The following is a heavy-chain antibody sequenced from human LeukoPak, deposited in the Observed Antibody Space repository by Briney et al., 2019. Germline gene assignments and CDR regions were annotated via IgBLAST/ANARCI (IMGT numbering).Heavy chain of an antibody. Sequence: GRSLRLSCAASGFTFSSYGMHWVRQAPGKGLEWVAVIWYDGSNKYYADSVKGRFTISRDNSKNTLYLQMNSLRAEDTAVYYCARGRRFGELNIDYWGQGTLVTVSS. CDR1: GFTFSSYG. J-gene: IGHJ4*02. D-gene: IGHD3-10*01. V-gene: IGHV3-33*08. CDR2: IWYDGSNK. CDR3: ARGRRFGELNIDY.